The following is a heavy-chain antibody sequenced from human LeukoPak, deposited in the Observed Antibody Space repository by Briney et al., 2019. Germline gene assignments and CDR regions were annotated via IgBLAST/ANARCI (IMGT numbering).Heavy chain of an antibody. V-gene: IGHV4-39*01. J-gene: IGHJ4*02. D-gene: IGHD1-26*01. CDR2: IYYSGST. Sequence: SSETLSLTCTVAGGSISSSSYSWGWIRQPPGKGLEWIGSIYYSGSTYYNPSLKSRVTISVDTSKNQFSLKLSSVTAADTAVYYCARLEVGATSIDYWGQGTLVTVSS. CDR3: ARLEVGATSIDY. CDR1: GGSISSSSYS.